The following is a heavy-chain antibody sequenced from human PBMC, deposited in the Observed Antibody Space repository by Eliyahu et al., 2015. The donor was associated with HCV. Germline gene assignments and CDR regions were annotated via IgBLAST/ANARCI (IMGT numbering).Heavy chain of an antibody. Sequence: PGKGLEWVANLNPDGSEKRYVDSVKGRFTVSRDNAKNSLSLEMNSLRADDTAVYYCLAYSDRAYWGQGTLVTVSS. CDR2: LNPDGSEK. V-gene: IGHV3-7*01. CDR3: LAYSDRAY. D-gene: IGHD4-17*01. J-gene: IGHJ4*02.